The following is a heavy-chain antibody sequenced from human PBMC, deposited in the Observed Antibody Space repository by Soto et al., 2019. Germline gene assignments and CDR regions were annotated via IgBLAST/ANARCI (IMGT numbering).Heavy chain of an antibody. Sequence: PSETLSLTCAVSGGSISSGGYSWSWIRQPPGKGLEWIGYIYHSGSTYYNPSLKSRVTISVDRSKNQFSLKLSSVTAADTAVYYCARQDSPYGEFDDWGQGTLVTVAS. CDR1: GGSISSGGYS. V-gene: IGHV4-30-2*01. D-gene: IGHD4-17*01. CDR3: ARQDSPYGEFDD. J-gene: IGHJ4*02. CDR2: IYHSGST.